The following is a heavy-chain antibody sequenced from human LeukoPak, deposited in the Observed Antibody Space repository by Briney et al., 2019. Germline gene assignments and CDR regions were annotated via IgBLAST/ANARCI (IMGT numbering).Heavy chain of an antibody. Sequence: GGSLRLSCADSGFTFSSYSMNWVRQAPGKGLEWVSSISSSSSYIYYADSVRGRFTISRDNAKNSLYLQMNSLRAEDTAVYYCARDRCSTTSCYFQHWGQGTLVTVSS. J-gene: IGHJ1*01. CDR2: ISSSSSYI. CDR1: GFTFSSYS. D-gene: IGHD2-2*01. CDR3: ARDRCSTTSCYFQH. V-gene: IGHV3-21*01.